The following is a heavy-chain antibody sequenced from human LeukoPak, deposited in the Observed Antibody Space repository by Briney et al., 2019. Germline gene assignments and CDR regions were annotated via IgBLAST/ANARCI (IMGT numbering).Heavy chain of an antibody. CDR1: GFTFSSYA. J-gene: IGHJ4*02. V-gene: IGHV3-23*01. CDR3: AKDLYGSGTFSPDF. D-gene: IGHD3-10*01. Sequence: PGGSLRLSCAASGFTFSSYAMSWVRQAPGKGLEWVSSISASSYLTYYAVSVKGRFTISRDNSKNTVSLHMDSLRAEDTAQNYCAKDLYGSGTFSPDFWGQGTLVAVSS. CDR2: ISASSYLT.